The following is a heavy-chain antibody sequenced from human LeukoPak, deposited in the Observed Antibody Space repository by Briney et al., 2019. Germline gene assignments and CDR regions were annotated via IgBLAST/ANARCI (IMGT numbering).Heavy chain of an antibody. V-gene: IGHV3-66*01. CDR3: ARVTLRYYFDY. CDR2: TYSGDTT. CDR1: EFTVSSNY. D-gene: IGHD3-10*01. Sequence: GGSLRLSCAASEFTVSSNYMSWVRQAPGKGLEWVSVTYSGDTTYYADSVKGRFTISRDDSKNTLYLQMNSVRAEDTAVYYCARVTLRYYFDYWGQGTLVTVSS. J-gene: IGHJ4*02.